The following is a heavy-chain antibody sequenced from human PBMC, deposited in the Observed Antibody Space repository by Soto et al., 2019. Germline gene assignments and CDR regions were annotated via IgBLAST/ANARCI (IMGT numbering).Heavy chain of an antibody. J-gene: IGHJ4*02. Sequence: PGGSLRLSCAAFGFTFSNYAMSWVRQAQGRGREWVSAISGGGGTTYYAGSVKGRFTISRDNSKNTLFLQMNSLRAEDTAVYYCAKFFVETGESSGWPWSFHYWGQGTLVTVSS. CDR2: ISGGGGTT. CDR3: AKFFVETGESSGWPWSFHY. D-gene: IGHD6-25*01. CDR1: GFTFSNYA. V-gene: IGHV3-23*01.